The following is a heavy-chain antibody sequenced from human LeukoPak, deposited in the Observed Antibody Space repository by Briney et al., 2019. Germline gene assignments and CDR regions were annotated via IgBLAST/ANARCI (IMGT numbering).Heavy chain of an antibody. CDR2: IKQDGSVK. J-gene: IGHJ4*02. V-gene: IGHV3-7*01. Sequence: PGGSLRLSCAASGLTFSSHWMHWVRQAPGKGLEWVANIKQDGSVKYYVDSVKGRFTISRDNAKNSLFLQMNSLRVEDTAVYYCAASRSLDRSLDYWGQGTLVTVSS. D-gene: IGHD3-9*01. CDR3: AASRSLDRSLDY. CDR1: GLTFSSHW.